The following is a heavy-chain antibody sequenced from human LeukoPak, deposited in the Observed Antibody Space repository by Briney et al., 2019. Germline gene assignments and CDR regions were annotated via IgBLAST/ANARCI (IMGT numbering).Heavy chain of an antibody. J-gene: IGHJ5*02. CDR2: IGTSSSPI. V-gene: IGHV3-48*04. CDR3: ARGPPLFDP. CDR1: GFTLSSYS. Sequence: GGSLRLSCAASGFTLSSYSMNWVRQAPGKGLEWVSYIGTSSSPIYYVDSVKGRFTISRDNAKNSLYLRMNSLRAEDTAVYYCARGPPLFDPWGQGTLVTVSS.